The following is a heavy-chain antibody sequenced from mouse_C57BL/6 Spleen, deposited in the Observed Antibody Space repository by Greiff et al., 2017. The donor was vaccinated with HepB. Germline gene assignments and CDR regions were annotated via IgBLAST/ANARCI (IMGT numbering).Heavy chain of an antibody. Sequence: QVQLQQSGPELVKPGASVKISCKASGYAFSSSWMNWVKQRPGKGLEWIGRIYPGDGDTNYNGKFKGKATLTADKSSSTAYMQLSSLTSEDSAVYFCATGSRGFDYWGQGTTLTVSS. V-gene: IGHV1-82*01. CDR3: ATGSRGFDY. J-gene: IGHJ2*01. D-gene: IGHD1-1*01. CDR2: IYPGDGDT. CDR1: GYAFSSSW.